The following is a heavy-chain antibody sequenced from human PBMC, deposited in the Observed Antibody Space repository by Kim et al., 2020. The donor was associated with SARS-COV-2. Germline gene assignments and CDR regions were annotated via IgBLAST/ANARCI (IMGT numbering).Heavy chain of an antibody. D-gene: IGHD6-13*01. J-gene: IGHJ4*02. V-gene: IGHV4-4*02. CDR3: ASARPQYSSSWYVDY. CDR2: IYHSGST. Sequence: SETLSLTCAVSGGSISSSNWRCWVRQPPGKGLERIGEIYHSGSTNYNPSLKSRVTISVDKSKNPFYLKLSSVTAADTAVYYCASARPQYSSSWYVDYWGQRTLVTDSS. CDR1: GGSISSSNW.